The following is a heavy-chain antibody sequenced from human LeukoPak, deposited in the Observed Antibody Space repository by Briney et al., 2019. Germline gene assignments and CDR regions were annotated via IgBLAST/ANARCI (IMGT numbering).Heavy chain of an antibody. J-gene: IGHJ4*02. D-gene: IGHD2-15*01. CDR3: AKAPVTTCSGAYCYPFDY. CDR2: ISSSGSTI. Sequence: GGSLRLSCAASGFTFSTYNMNWVRQAPGKGLEWVSYISSSGSTIYYADSVKGRFTISRDNAKNSLYLQMNSLRAEDTAVYYCAKAPVTTCSGAYCYPFDYWSQGTLVTVSS. V-gene: IGHV3-48*04. CDR1: GFTFSTYN.